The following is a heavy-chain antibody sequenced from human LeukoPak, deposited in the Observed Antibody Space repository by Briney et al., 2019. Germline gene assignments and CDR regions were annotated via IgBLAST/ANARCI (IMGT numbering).Heavy chain of an antibody. CDR3: AKGTVTLAGDDAFDV. D-gene: IGHD6-19*01. CDR1: RFTFSNYA. CDR2: ISGSGART. Sequence: GGSLRLSCTASRFTFSNYAMNWVRQAPGKGLDWVSGISGSGARTYFAVSVKGRFTISRDNSRNTQYLQMNILRAEDTAVYYCAKGTVTLAGDDAFDVWGQGTMVTVSS. V-gene: IGHV3-23*01. J-gene: IGHJ3*01.